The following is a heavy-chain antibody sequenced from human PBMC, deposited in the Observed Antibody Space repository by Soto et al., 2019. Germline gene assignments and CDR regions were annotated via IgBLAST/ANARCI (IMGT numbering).Heavy chain of an antibody. CDR3: AKGEGSSGYYSLFDY. CDR2: ISWNSGSI. J-gene: IGHJ4*02. V-gene: IGHV3-9*01. Sequence: EVPLVESGGGLVQPGRSLRLSCAASGFTFDDNAMHWVRQAPGKGLEWVSGISWNSGSIGYADSVKGRFTISRDNAKNSLYLQMNSLRAEDTALYYCAKGEGSSGYYSLFDYWGQGTLVTVSS. D-gene: IGHD3-22*01. CDR1: GFTFDDNA.